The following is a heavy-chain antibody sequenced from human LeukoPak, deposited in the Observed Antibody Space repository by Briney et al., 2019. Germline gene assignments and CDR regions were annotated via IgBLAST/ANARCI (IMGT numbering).Heavy chain of an antibody. CDR2: ISSSGSTI. CDR3: ARAHYYDSSGFDY. J-gene: IGHJ4*02. D-gene: IGHD3-22*01. V-gene: IGHV3-48*03. CDR1: GFTFSSFE. Sequence: TGGSLRLSCGASGFTFSSFEMNWVRQAPGKGLEWVSYISSSGSTIYYADSVKGRFPISRDDAKNSLYLQMNSLRAEDTAVYYCARAHYYDSSGFDYWGQGTLVTVSS.